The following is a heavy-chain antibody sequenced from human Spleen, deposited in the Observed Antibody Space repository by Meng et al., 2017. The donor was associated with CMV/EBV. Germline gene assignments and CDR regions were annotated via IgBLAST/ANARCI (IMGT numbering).Heavy chain of an antibody. CDR3: ARACSSTSCYLGSVDY. CDR2: IKQDGSEK. CDR1: GFTFSTYG. D-gene: IGHD2-2*01. V-gene: IGHV3-7*01. J-gene: IGHJ4*02. Sequence: GESLKISCAASGFTFSTYGMHWVRQAPGKGLEWVANIKQDGSEKYYVDSVKGRFTISRDNAKNSLYLQMNSLRAEDTAVYYCARACSSTSCYLGSVDYWGQGTLVTVSS.